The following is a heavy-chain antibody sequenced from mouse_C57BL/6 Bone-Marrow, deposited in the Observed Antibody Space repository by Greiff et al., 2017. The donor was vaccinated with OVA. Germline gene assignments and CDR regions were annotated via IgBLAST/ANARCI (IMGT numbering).Heavy chain of an antibody. CDR1: GYTFTSYW. D-gene: IGHD1-1*01. CDR3: ARADYYGRLPGGYFDV. Sequence: QVQLQQPGTELVKPGASVKLSCKASGYTFTSYWMHWVKQRPGQGLEWIGNINPSNGGTNYNEKFKSKATLTVDKSSSTAYMQLSSLTSEDSAVYYCARADYYGRLPGGYFDVWGTGTTVTVSS. V-gene: IGHV1-53*01. CDR2: INPSNGGT. J-gene: IGHJ1*03.